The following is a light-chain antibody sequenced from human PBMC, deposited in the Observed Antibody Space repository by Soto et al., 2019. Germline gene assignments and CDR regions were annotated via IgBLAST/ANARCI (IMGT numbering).Light chain of an antibody. Sequence: EIEMTQSPATLSLAPGERDTLSCRASESVSTNLAWYQQKAGQAPRLLIYGASTRATGIPARFSGSGSGTEFTLTISSLQSEDFAVYSCQQYSIWRTFGQGTKV. CDR2: GAS. CDR1: ESVSTN. CDR3: QQYSIWRT. J-gene: IGKJ1*01. V-gene: IGKV3-15*01.